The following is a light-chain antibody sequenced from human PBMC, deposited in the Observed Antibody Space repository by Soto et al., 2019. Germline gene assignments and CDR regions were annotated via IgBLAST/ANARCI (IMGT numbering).Light chain of an antibody. J-gene: IGKJ4*01. CDR2: AAS. V-gene: IGKV1-39*01. Sequence: DIPMTQSPSTLSASVGDRVTITCRASQSISSWLAWYQQKPGKAPKLLIYAASSLQSVVPSRFGGSVSGTYFTLTICSLQPEDFSTYYCQQRYSGLTFGGGTKVEIK. CDR3: QQRYSGLT. CDR1: QSISSW.